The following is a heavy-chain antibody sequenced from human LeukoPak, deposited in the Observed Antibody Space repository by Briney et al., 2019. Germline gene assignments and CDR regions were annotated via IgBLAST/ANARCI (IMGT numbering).Heavy chain of an antibody. CDR2: INPNSGGT. V-gene: IGHV1-2*02. D-gene: IGHD2-2*01. CDR3: ARVLLCSSTSCYSGFDY. CDR1: GYTFTGYY. Sequence: ASVKVSCKASGYTFTGYYMHWVRQAPGQGLEWMGWINPNSGGTNYAQKFQGRVTTTRDTSISTAYMELSRLRSDDTAVYYCARVLLCSSTSCYSGFDYWGQGTLVTVSS. J-gene: IGHJ4*02.